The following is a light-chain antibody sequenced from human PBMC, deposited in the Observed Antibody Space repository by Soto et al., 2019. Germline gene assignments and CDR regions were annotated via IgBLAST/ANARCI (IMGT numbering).Light chain of an antibody. CDR1: SSDVGAYTY. V-gene: IGLV2-8*01. CDR3: SSYAGSDNYV. J-gene: IGLJ1*01. Sequence: QSVLTQPPSASGSPGQSVSISCTGTSSDVGAYTYVSWYQQHPGKAPKLIIYEVSKRPSGVPDRFSGSKSGNAASLTVSGLQAEDEADYYCSSYAGSDNYVFGTGTKLTVL. CDR2: EVS.